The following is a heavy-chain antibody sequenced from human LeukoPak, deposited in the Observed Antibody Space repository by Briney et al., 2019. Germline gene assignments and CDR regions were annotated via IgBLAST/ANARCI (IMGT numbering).Heavy chain of an antibody. D-gene: IGHD3-22*01. CDR3: ATRRYGYYYDSSGYYY. CDR2: ISYDGSNK. Sequence: GGSLRLSCAASVFTLSSYCMRWVRQARCKGLEWVAVISYDGSNKYYADSVKGRFTISRDNSKNTLYLQMNSLRAEDTAVYYCATRRYGYYYDSSGYYYRGQGTLVTVSS. CDR1: VFTLSSYC. J-gene: IGHJ4*02. V-gene: IGHV3-30*03.